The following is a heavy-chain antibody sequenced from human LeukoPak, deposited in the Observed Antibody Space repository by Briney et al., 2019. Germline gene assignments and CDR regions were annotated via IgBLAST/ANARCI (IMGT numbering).Heavy chain of an antibody. D-gene: IGHD6-19*01. J-gene: IGHJ4*02. Sequence: GASVKVSCKASGYIFTSYDIHWVRQAPGQGLEWMGIINPSGGSTSYAQKFQGRVTVTRDTSTSTVYMELSSLRSEDTAVYYCARGGNSGWRTPNDDYWGQGTLVTVSS. V-gene: IGHV1-46*01. CDR2: INPSGGST. CDR1: GYIFTSYD. CDR3: ARGGNSGWRTPNDDY.